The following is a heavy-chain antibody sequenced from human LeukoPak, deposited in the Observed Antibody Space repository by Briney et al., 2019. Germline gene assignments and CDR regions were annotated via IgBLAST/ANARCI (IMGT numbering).Heavy chain of an antibody. CDR2: ISIYGGST. CDR1: GFTFSSYV. D-gene: IGHD2-15*01. CDR3: VKDVSGDASH. Sequence: GGSLRLSCSASGFTFSSYVMYWVRQAPGKGLEYVSAISIYGGSTYYADSVKGRFTISRDNSKNTLYLQMSSLRAEDTAVYYCVKDVSGDASHWGQGNLVTVSS. V-gene: IGHV3-64D*06. J-gene: IGHJ1*01.